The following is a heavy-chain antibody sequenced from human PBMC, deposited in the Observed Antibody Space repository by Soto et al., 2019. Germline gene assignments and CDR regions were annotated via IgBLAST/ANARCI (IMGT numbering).Heavy chain of an antibody. CDR2: MNPNSGNT. V-gene: IGHV1-8*01. CDR3: AGQGVRGVDV. CDR1: GYTFTSYD. Sequence: QVQLVQSGAEVKKPGASVKVSCKASGYTFTSYDINWVRQATGQGLEWMGWMNPNSGNTGYAQKFQGRSTSTTTTSRRTADMELSSLRSEDTAVYYCAGQGVRGVDVWGQGARATVPS. J-gene: IGHJ6*02. D-gene: IGHD3-16*01.